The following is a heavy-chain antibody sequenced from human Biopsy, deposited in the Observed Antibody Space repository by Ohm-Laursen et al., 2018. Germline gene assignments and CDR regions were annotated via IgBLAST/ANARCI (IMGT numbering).Heavy chain of an antibody. J-gene: IGHJ4*02. Sequence: VSSVKVSCKASGGTFSSYDISWLRQAPGQGLEWMGRIIPILHVPTYAQSFQGRITISADKSTSTAYMELSGLRSEDTAVYYCASLEDRTFDKWGQGTLVTVSS. CDR2: IIPILHVP. V-gene: IGHV1-69*04. CDR3: ASLEDRTFDK. CDR1: GGTFSSYD.